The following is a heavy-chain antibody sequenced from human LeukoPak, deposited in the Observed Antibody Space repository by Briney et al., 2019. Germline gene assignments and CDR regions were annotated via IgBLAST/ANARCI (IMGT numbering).Heavy chain of an antibody. J-gene: IGHJ4*02. CDR3: SRESGAFCPFGY. V-gene: IGHV4-31*03. D-gene: IGHD1-26*01. CDR1: GGSISSSGYY. Sequence: PSQTLSLTCTVSGGSISSSGYYWNWIRQHPGKGLEWIGYIYHSGSTYYNPSLKSRVIISADTSKNQLSLKLSSVTAADTAVYYCSRESGAFCPFGYWGQGTLVTVSS. CDR2: IYHSGST.